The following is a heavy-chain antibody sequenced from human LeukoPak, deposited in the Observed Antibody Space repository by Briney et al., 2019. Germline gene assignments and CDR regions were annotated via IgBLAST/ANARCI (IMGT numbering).Heavy chain of an antibody. CDR2: IIPIFGTA. J-gene: IGHJ4*02. CDR1: GYTFTGYY. V-gene: IGHV1-69*13. CDR3: ARGYSYGSNYFDY. D-gene: IGHD5-18*01. Sequence: ASVKVSCKASGYTFTGYYMHWVRQAPGQGLEWMGGIIPIFGTANYAQKFQGRVTITADESTSTAYMELSSLRSEDTAVYYCARGYSYGSNYFDYWGQGTLVTVSS.